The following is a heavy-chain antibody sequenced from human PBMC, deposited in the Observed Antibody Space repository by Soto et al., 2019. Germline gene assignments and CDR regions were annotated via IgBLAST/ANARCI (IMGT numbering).Heavy chain of an antibody. CDR2: IYPGDSDT. CDR1: GYSFTSYW. CDR3: ARGYSGYAPRHYYYYGMDV. V-gene: IGHV5-51*01. Sequence: GESLKISCKGSGYSFTSYWIGWVRQMPGKGLEWMGTIYPGDSDTRYSPSFQGQVTISADKSISTAYLQWSSLKASDTAMYYCARGYSGYAPRHYYYYGMDVWGQGTTVTVSS. J-gene: IGHJ6*02. D-gene: IGHD5-12*01.